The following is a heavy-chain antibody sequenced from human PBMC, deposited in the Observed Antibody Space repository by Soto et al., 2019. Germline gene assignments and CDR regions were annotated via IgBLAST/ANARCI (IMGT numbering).Heavy chain of an antibody. D-gene: IGHD4-17*01. V-gene: IGHV4-59*01. CDR3: ARTTRMTTMIDY. CDR1: NDSISSYY. Sequence: PSETLSLTCTVSNDSISSYYWSWIRQPPGKGLEWIGYVYYGGGTKYNPSLKSRLTMSLDMSKKQFSLRLTSVTAADTAVYFCARTTRMTTMIDYWGQGTQVTVSS. J-gene: IGHJ4*02. CDR2: VYYGGGT.